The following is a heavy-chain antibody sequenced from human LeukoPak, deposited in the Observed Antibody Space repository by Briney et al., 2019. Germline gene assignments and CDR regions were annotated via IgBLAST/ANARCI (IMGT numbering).Heavy chain of an antibody. CDR2: ISSGGST. Sequence: SETPSLTCTVSGASITRYFWNWIRQPPGKELEWIGYISSGGSTNYNPSLKSRVTISIDTSKNQFSLKLSSVTAADTAVYYCARGFPFDYWGQGTLVTVSS. CDR3: ARGFPFDY. J-gene: IGHJ4*02. D-gene: IGHD3-10*01. CDR1: GASITRYF. V-gene: IGHV4-59*01.